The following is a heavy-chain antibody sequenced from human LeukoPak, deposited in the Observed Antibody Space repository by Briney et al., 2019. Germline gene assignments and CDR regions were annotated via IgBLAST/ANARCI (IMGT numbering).Heavy chain of an antibody. CDR2: IWYDGSNK. V-gene: IGHV3-30*04. D-gene: IGHD2-15*01. CDR3: ARDLDGYRGGPDY. CDR1: GFTFNSDA. J-gene: IGHJ4*02. Sequence: GSLRLSCSASGFTFNSDAMHWGPQAPGRGLEWGARIWYDGSNKYYADSVKGRFTISRDNSKNTLYLQMNSLRPEDTAAYYCARDLDGYRGGPDYWAQGTLVTVSS.